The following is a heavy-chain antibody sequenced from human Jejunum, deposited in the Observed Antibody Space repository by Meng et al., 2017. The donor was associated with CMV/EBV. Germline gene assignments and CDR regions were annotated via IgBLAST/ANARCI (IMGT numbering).Heavy chain of an antibody. CDR2: IYTSGNT. CDR3: TRDNLSGSYYFDY. D-gene: IGHD1-26*01. J-gene: IGHJ4*02. V-gene: IGHV4-4*07. CDR1: GGSINGYY. Sequence: QVQVQESGPGLVKPSETLSRTCTVSGGSINGYYCSWIRQPAGKGLEWIGRIYTSGNTNYNPSLKSRVTMSVDTSKNQFSLKLSSVTAADTAVYYCTRDNLSGSYYFDYWGQGTLVTVSS.